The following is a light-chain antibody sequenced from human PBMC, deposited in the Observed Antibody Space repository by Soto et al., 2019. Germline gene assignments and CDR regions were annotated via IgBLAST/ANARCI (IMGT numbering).Light chain of an antibody. CDR3: QQHNNWPPFT. J-gene: IGKJ3*01. Sequence: IVMTQSPATLSGSPGERATLSCSASQSVSSNLAWYQQKPGQAPRLLIYGASTRATGITARFSGSASGTEFTLTISSLQSEDFASYYCQQHNNWPPFTFGPGTKVDIK. CDR2: GAS. CDR1: QSVSSN. V-gene: IGKV3-15*01.